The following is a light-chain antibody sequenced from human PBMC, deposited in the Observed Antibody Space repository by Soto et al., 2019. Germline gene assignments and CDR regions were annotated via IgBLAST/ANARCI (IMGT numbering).Light chain of an antibody. J-gene: IGLJ1*01. CDR2: DVN. Sequence: QSVLTQPRSVSESPGQSVTISCTGTTSDVGGYNYVSWYQQHPGKAPKLMIYDVNKRPAGVPDRFSGSRSGNTASLTISGLQAEDEADYYCCSYAGNYILRVLGTGTKVTVL. V-gene: IGLV2-11*01. CDR3: CSYAGNYILRV. CDR1: TSDVGGYNY.